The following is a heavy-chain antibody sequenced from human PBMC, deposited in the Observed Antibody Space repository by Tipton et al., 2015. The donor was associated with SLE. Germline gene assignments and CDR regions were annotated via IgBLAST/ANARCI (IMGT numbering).Heavy chain of an antibody. CDR3: AKESGAEH. Sequence: SLRLSCEASGLTFDDYAMHWVRQAPGKGLEWGSGISWNSGSIGYADSVKGRFTISRDNAKNSLYLQMNSLRAEDTALYYCAKESGAEHWGQGTLATVSS. CDR2: ISWNSGSI. V-gene: IGHV3-9*01. CDR1: GLTFDDYA. J-gene: IGHJ1*01. D-gene: IGHD3-3*01.